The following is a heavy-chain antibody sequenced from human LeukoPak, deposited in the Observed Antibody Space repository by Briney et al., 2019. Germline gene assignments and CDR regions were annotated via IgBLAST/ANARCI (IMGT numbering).Heavy chain of an antibody. Sequence: GGSLRLSCAASGFTFSSYSMNWVRQAPGKGLEWVSSISSSSSYIYYADSVKGRFTISRDNAKNSLYLQMNSLRAEDTAVYYCARGVWFGELFGAFDIWGQGTMVTVSS. J-gene: IGHJ3*02. CDR2: ISSSSSYI. CDR1: GFTFSSYS. V-gene: IGHV3-21*01. CDR3: ARGVWFGELFGAFDI. D-gene: IGHD3-10*01.